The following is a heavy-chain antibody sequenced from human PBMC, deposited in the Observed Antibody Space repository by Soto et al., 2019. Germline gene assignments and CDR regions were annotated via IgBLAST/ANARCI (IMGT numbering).Heavy chain of an antibody. CDR2: ISWNSGSI. CDR3: AKVYGKSTSSWYWTFDY. CDR1: GFTFSDYA. V-gene: IGHV3-9*01. Sequence: EVQLVESGGGLVQPGRSLRLSCAASGFTFSDYAMHWVRQAPGKGLEWVSGISWNSGSIGYADSVKGRFTISRDNAKNSLYLQMNSLRAEDTALYYCAKVYGKSTSSWYWTFDYWGQGTLVTVSS. D-gene: IGHD6-13*01. J-gene: IGHJ4*02.